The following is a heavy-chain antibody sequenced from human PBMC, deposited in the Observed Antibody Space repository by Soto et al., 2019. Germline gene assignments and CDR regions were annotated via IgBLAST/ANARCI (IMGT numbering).Heavy chain of an antibody. Sequence: QITLKESGPTLVKPTQTLTLTCTFSGFSLSTREVGVGWIRQPPGKALEWLAVIYWDDSKHYSPSLKSRVTITTDTSKNPVVLAVTNMDPVDTAIYYCPHAYDGTSRYWGQGTLGTVSS. CDR1: GFSLSTREVG. CDR2: IYWDDSK. J-gene: IGHJ4*02. CDR3: PHAYDGTSRY. D-gene: IGHD3-22*01. V-gene: IGHV2-5*02.